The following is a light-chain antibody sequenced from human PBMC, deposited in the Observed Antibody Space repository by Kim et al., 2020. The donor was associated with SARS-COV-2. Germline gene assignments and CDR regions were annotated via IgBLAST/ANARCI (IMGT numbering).Light chain of an antibody. CDR3: QVWDSSSDHRVV. V-gene: IGLV3-21*04. Sequence: ERSARVTCGGNSMGSNSVRWYQQRPGQAPVLVISYDSDRPSGIPERFSGSNSGNTATLTISRVEAGDEADYYCQVWDSSSDHRVVFGGGTKLTVL. J-gene: IGLJ2*01. CDR2: YDS. CDR1: SMGSNS.